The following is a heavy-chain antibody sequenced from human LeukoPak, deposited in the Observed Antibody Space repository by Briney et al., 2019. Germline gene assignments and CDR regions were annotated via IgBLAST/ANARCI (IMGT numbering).Heavy chain of an antibody. V-gene: IGHV3-64*01. Sequence: GGSLRLSCAASGFTFSSYAMHWVRQAPGKGLEYVSAISSNGGSTYYANSVKGRFTISRDNSKNTLYLQMGSLRAEDVAVYYCARNDYDSSGFVDYWGQGTLVTVSS. D-gene: IGHD3-22*01. CDR2: ISSNGGST. J-gene: IGHJ4*02. CDR3: ARNDYDSSGFVDY. CDR1: GFTFSSYA.